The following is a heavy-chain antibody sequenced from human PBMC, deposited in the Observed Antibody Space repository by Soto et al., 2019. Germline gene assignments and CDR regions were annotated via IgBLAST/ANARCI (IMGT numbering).Heavy chain of an antibody. V-gene: IGHV1-69*19. CDR1: GGTFNNSA. CDR2: TIPMFGTP. J-gene: IGHJ6*04. CDR3: ARPLRVRIYCYGMAV. Sequence: QVQLVQSGAEMQQPGASVRVSCKASGGTFNNSAFSWVRQAPGQGLEWLGGTIPMFGTPNYAQKFQGRVATSADESTAPLYRQLTSLTSAYTAAYFCARPLRVRIYCYGMAVWGEGTTVTVSS. D-gene: IGHD4-17*01.